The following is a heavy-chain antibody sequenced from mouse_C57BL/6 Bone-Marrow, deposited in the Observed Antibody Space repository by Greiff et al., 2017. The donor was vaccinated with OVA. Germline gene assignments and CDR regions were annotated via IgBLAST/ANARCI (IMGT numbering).Heavy chain of an antibody. CDR3: TNPKSDSYDEYWYFDV. Sequence: VQLQQSGAELVRPGASVTLSCKASGYTFTDYEMHWVKQTPVHGLEWIGAIDPETGGTAYNQKFKGKAILTADKSSSTAYMELRSLTSEDSAVYYCTNPKSDSYDEYWYFDVWGKGTTVTVSS. J-gene: IGHJ1*03. CDR1: GYTFTDYE. V-gene: IGHV1-15*01. D-gene: IGHD2-12*01. CDR2: IDPETGGT.